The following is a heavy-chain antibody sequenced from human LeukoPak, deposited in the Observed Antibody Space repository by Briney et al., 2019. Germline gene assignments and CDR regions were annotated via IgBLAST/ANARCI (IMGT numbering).Heavy chain of an antibody. V-gene: IGHV3-21*01. CDR3: ARDWSVAANRFDF. D-gene: IGHD2-15*01. J-gene: IGHJ4*02. Sequence: GGSLRLSCAASGFTFSSYSMNWVRQAPGKGLEWVSSISSSSSYIYYADSVKGRFTISRDNAKNSLYLQMNSLRVEDTAVYYCARDWSVAANRFDFWGQGTLVTVSS. CDR2: ISSSSSYI. CDR1: GFTFSSYS.